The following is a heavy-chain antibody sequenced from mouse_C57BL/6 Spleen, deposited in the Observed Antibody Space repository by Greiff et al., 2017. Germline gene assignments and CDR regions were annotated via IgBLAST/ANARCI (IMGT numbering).Heavy chain of an antibody. CDR2: IYPGDGDT. J-gene: IGHJ2*01. CDR3: ARGPVVAPGYFDY. V-gene: IGHV1-82*01. D-gene: IGHD1-1*01. CDR1: GYALSSSW. Sequence: VQLQQSGPELVKPGASVKISCKASGYALSSSWMNWVKQRPGKGLEWIGRIYPGDGDTNYNGKFKGKATLTADKSSSTAYMQLSSLTSEDSAVYFCARGPVVAPGYFDYWGQGTTLTVSS.